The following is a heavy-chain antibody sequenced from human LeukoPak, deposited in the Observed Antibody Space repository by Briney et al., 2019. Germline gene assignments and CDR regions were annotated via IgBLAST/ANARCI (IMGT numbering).Heavy chain of an antibody. Sequence: SETLSLTCTVSGGSISSYYWSWIRQPAGKGLEWIGRIYTSGSTNYNPSLKSRVTISVDTSKNQFSLKLSSVTAADTAVYYCARKRNDFWSGYSNWFDPWGQGTLVTVSS. CDR3: ARKRNDFWSGYSNWFDP. D-gene: IGHD3-3*01. J-gene: IGHJ5*02. V-gene: IGHV4-4*07. CDR1: GGSISSYY. CDR2: IYTSGST.